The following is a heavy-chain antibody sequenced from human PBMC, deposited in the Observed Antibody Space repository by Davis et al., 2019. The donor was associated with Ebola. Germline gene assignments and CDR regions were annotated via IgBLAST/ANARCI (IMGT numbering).Heavy chain of an antibody. D-gene: IGHD1-26*01. CDR1: GYTFTTYA. V-gene: IGHV1-8*02. CDR2: MNPNSGNT. J-gene: IGHJ4*02. Sequence: AASVNVSCKASGYTFTTYAIHWVRQATGQGLEWMGWMNPNSGNTGYAQKFQGRITMTRNISISTAYMELSSLRSEDTAVYSCARRVGARSGFDYWGQGSLVTVSS. CDR3: ARRVGARSGFDY.